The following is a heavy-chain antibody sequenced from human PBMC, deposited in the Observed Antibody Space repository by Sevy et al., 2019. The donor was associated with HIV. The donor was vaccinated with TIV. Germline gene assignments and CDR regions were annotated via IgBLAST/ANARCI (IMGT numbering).Heavy chain of an antibody. J-gene: IGHJ5*02. V-gene: IGHV1-2*02. Sequence: ASVKVSGKASGYTFTGYYMHWVRQAPGQGLEWMGWINPNSGGTNYAQKFQGRVTMTRDTSISTAYMELSRLRSDDTAVYYCALVVVAAVLYDPWGQGTLVTVSS. D-gene: IGHD2-15*01. CDR2: INPNSGGT. CDR3: ALVVVAAVLYDP. CDR1: GYTFTGYY.